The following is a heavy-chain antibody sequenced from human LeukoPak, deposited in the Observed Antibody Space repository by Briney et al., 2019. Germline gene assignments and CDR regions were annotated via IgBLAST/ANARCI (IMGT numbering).Heavy chain of an antibody. J-gene: IGHJ6*02. CDR1: GGSISSYY. CDR3: ASSYYYDSSGNYYYYYGMDV. V-gene: IGHV4-59*08. D-gene: IGHD3-22*01. Sequence: SETLSLTCTVSGGSISSYYWSWIRQPPGKGLEWIGYIYYSGSTNYNPSLKSRVTILVDTSKNQFSLKLSSVTAADTAVYYCASSYYYDSSGNYYYYYGMDVWGQGTTVTVSS. CDR2: IYYSGST.